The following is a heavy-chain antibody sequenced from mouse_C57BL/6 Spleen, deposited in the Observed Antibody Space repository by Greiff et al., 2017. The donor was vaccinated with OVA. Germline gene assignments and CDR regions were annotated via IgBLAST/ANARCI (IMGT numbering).Heavy chain of an antibody. CDR1: GYTFTDYN. J-gene: IGHJ1*03. V-gene: IGHV1-18*01. CDR3: ARRGYPGYFDV. Sequence: VQLQQSGPELVKPGASVKIPCKASGYTFTDYNMDWVKQSHGKSLEWIGDINPNNGGNIYNQKFKGKATLTVDKSSSTAYMELRSLTSEDTAVYYCARRGYPGYFDVWGTGTTVTVSS. CDR2: INPNNGGN.